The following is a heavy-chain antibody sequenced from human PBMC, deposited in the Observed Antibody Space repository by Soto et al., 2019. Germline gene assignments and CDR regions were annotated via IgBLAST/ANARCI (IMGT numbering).Heavy chain of an antibody. J-gene: IGHJ5*02. CDR3: ARVGSGVTGVPQWWLTGVQDL. D-gene: IGHD2-15*01. CDR1: GFTFSSYA. V-gene: IGHV3-30-3*01. CDR2: ISYDGSNK. Sequence: QVQLVESGGGVVQPGRSLRLSCAAYGFTFSSYAMHWVRQAPGKGLEWVAVISYDGSNKYYADSVQGRFTISRDNSENALYLRMSGLGAEDTAVYYCARVGSGVTGVPQWWLTGVQDLWGQGTLVTVSS.